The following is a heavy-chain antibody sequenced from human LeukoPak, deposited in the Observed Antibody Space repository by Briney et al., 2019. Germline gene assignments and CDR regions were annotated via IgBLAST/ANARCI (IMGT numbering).Heavy chain of an antibody. J-gene: IGHJ4*02. CDR3: ARDPGYGGNSGGIDY. V-gene: IGHV1-46*01. CDR1: GYTFTSYY. D-gene: IGHD4-23*01. CDR2: IHPSGGST. Sequence: ASVKVSCKASGYTFTSYYMHWVRQAPGQGLEWMGVIHPSGGSTSYAQKFQGRVTMTRVTSTSTVYMDLSSLRSEDTAVYYCARDPGYGGNSGGIDYWGQGTLVTVSS.